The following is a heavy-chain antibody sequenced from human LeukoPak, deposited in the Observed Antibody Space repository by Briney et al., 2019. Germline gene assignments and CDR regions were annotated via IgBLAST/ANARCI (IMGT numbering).Heavy chain of an antibody. D-gene: IGHD3-22*01. J-gene: IGHJ4*02. CDR2: VYSNGRP. CDR1: GASISGTTYY. V-gene: IGHV4-39*01. Sequence: SETLSLTCTVSGASISGTTYYWGWIRQPPGKGLEWIGTVYSNGRPYYNPSLKSRVAIYVDTSKNQFFLNVTPVTAADTAVYYCSRARAPVVIDVGYWGQGNLVTVS. CDR3: SRARAPVVIDVGY.